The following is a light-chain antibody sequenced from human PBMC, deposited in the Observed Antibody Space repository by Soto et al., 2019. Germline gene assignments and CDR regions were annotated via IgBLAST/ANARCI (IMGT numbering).Light chain of an antibody. CDR1: QSVLYSSNNKNY. J-gene: IGKJ3*01. V-gene: IGKV4-1*01. CDR2: WAS. Sequence: DIVMTQSPDSLAVSLGERATINCKSSQSVLYSSNNKNYLAWYQQKPGQPPKLLIYWASTRESGVPDRFSGSGSGTDFTLTISSLQAEDVAVYYCQHSYSPPLVTFGPGTKVDIK. CDR3: QHSYSPPLVT.